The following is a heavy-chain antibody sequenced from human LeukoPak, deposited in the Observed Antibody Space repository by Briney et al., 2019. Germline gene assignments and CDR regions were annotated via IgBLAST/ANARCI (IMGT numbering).Heavy chain of an antibody. CDR3: ARNPYEFMNDRLDSYHFDL. Sequence: PGGSLRLSCAASGFSFSEYYMGWIRQAPGKGLEWISYITSGGNSVYYSDSVRGRFTISRDNAKKSLFLQLNSLRAEDTAVYYCARNPYEFMNDRLDSYHFDLWGQGTLVTVSS. J-gene: IGHJ4*02. CDR1: GFSFSEYY. CDR2: ITSGGNSV. D-gene: IGHD3-3*01. V-gene: IGHV3-11*01.